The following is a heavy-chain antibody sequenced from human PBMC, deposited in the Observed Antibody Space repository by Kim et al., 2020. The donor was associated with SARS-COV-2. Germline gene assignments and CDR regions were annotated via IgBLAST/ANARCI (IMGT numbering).Heavy chain of an antibody. CDR2: ISSSSSTI. J-gene: IGHJ3*01. D-gene: IGHD6-19*01. V-gene: IGHV3-48*02. Sequence: GGSLRLSCAASGFTFSSYSMNWVRQAPGKGLEWVSYISSSSSTIYYADSVKGRFTISRDNAKNSLYLQMNSLRDEDTAVYYCASGGLEWLVPKCAFDLWGQGTMVTVSS. CDR3: ASGGLEWLVPKCAFDL. CDR1: GFTFSSYS.